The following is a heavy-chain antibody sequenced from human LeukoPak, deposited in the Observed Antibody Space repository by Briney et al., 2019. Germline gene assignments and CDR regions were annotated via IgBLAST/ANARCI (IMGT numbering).Heavy chain of an antibody. D-gene: IGHD5-12*01. CDR2: INPNSGGT. Sequence: ASVKVSCKASGYTFTGYYMHWVRQAPGQGLEWMGWINPNSGGTNYAQKFQGRVTMTRGTSISTAYMELSRLRSDDTAVYYCARDRDIVASIYYYYYYGMDVWGQGTTVTVSS. V-gene: IGHV1-2*02. CDR1: GYTFTGYY. J-gene: IGHJ6*02. CDR3: ARDRDIVASIYYYYYYGMDV.